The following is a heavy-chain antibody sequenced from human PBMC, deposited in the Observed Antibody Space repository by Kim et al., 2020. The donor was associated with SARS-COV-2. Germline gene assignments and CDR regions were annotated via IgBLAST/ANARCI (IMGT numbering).Heavy chain of an antibody. Sequence: ASVKVSCTASGYTFTSYGLNWVRQAPGQGLEWMGWINTNTGNPTYAQGFTGRFVFSLDTSVTTAYLQISSLKAEDTAVYYCARDQGLGYYDNSGYYSDYWGHGTLVTVSS. V-gene: IGHV7-4-1*02. D-gene: IGHD3-22*01. J-gene: IGHJ4*01. CDR1: GYTFTSYG. CDR3: ARDQGLGYYDNSGYYSDY. CDR2: INTNTGNP.